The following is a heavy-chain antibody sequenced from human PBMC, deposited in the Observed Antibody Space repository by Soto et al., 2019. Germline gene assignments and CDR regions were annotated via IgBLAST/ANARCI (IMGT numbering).Heavy chain of an antibody. CDR1: GGSISSGGYS. J-gene: IGHJ4*02. Sequence: QLQLQESGSGLVKPSQTLSLTCAVSGGSISSGGYSWSWIRQPPGKSLEWIGYIYHSGSTSYNPSPXSXXTISVARSNNQFSLKLSSVTAADTAVYYGATVPDYWGQGTLVTVSS. CDR2: IYHSGST. V-gene: IGHV4-30-2*01. CDR3: ATVPDY.